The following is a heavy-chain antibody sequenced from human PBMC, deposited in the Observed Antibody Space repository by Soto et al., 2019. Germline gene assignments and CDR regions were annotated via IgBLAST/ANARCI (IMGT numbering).Heavy chain of an antibody. CDR2: IYPGDSDT. V-gene: IGHV5-51*01. CDR3: AIQGAVAGSFGGMDV. D-gene: IGHD6-19*01. CDR1: GYSFTSYW. Sequence: GESLKISCKGSGYSFTSYWIGWVRQMPGKGLEWMGIIYPGDSDTRYSPSFQGQVTISADKSISTAYLQWSSLKASDTAMYYCAIQGAVAGSFGGMDVWGKGTTVTVSS. J-gene: IGHJ6*04.